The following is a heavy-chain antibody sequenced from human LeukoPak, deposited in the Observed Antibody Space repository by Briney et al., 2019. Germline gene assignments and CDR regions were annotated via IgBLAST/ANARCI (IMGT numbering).Heavy chain of an antibody. D-gene: IGHD1-26*01. CDR2: ISSSSSYI. CDR1: GFTFSSYS. J-gene: IGHJ4*02. V-gene: IGHV3-21*01. Sequence: GGSLRLSCAASGFTFSSYSMNWVRQAPGEGLEWVSSISSSSSYIYYADSVKGRFTISRDNAKNSLYLQMNSLRAEDTAVYYCARVGGVGATLSGYFDYWGQGTLVTVSS. CDR3: ARVGGVGATLSGYFDY.